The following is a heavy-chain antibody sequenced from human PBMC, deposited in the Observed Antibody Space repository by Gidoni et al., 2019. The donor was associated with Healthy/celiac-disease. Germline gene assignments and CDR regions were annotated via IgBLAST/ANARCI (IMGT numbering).Heavy chain of an antibody. CDR2: INHSGST. D-gene: IGHD4-17*01. V-gene: IGHV4-34*01. J-gene: IGHJ5*02. Sequence: QVQLQQWGAGLLKPSETLSLTCAVYGGSFSGYYWSWIRQPPGKGLEWIGEINHSGSTNYNPSLKSRVTISVDTSKNQFSLKLSSVTAADTAVYYCAASDDYGSPFDPWGQGTLVTVSS. CDR3: AASDDYGSPFDP. CDR1: GGSFSGYY.